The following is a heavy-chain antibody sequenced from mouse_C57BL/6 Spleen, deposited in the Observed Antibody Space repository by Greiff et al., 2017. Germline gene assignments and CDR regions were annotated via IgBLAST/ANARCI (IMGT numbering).Heavy chain of an antibody. V-gene: IGHV1-42*01. CDR3: ANYYSSSPWYFDV. CDR2: INPSTGGT. D-gene: IGHD1-1*01. CDR1: GYSFTGYY. Sequence: EVQLQQSGPELVKPGASVKISCKASGYSFTGYYMNWVKQSPEKSLEWIGEINPSTGGTTYNQKFKAKATLTVDKSSSTAYMQLKSLTSEDSAVYYSANYYSSSPWYFDVWGTGTTVTVSS. J-gene: IGHJ1*03.